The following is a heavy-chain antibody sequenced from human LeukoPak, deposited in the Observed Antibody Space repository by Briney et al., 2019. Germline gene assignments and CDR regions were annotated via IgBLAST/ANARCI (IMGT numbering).Heavy chain of an antibody. Sequence: ASVKVSCKASGYTFTSYYMHWVRQAPGQGLEWMGRINPNSGGTNYAQKFQGRVTMTRDTSISTAYMELSRLRSDDTAVYYCARSYIVVVPAAIGYWGQGTLVTVSS. D-gene: IGHD2-2*01. CDR1: GYTFTSYY. CDR3: ARSYIVVVPAAIGY. CDR2: INPNSGGT. J-gene: IGHJ4*02. V-gene: IGHV1-2*06.